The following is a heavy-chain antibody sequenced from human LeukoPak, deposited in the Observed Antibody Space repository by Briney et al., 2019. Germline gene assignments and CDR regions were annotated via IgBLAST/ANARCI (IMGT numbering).Heavy chain of an antibody. J-gene: IGHJ6*02. V-gene: IGHV1-18*01. D-gene: IGHD3-10*01. CDR2: ISAYNGNT. CDR1: GYTFTSYG. CDR3: ARDSVTMVRGLYYYGMDV. Sequence: ASVKVPCKASGYTFTSYGISWVRQAPGQGLEWMGWISAYNGNTNYAQKLQGRVTMTTDTSTSTAYMELRSLRSDDTAVYYCARDSVTMVRGLYYYGMDVWGQGTTVTVSS.